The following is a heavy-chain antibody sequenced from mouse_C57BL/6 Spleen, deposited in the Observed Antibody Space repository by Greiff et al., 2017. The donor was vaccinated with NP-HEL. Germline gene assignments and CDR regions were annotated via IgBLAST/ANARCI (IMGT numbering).Heavy chain of an antibody. V-gene: IGHV1-15*01. Sequence: QVHVKQSGAELVRPGASVTLSCKASGYTFTDYEMHWVKQTPVHGLEWIGAIDPETGGTAYNQKFKGKAILTADKSSSTAYMELRGLTSEDSAVYYCTRRGLYDGYLYYFDYWGQGTTLTVSS. CDR2: IDPETGGT. J-gene: IGHJ2*01. D-gene: IGHD2-3*01. CDR3: TRRGLYDGYLYYFDY. CDR1: GYTFTDYE.